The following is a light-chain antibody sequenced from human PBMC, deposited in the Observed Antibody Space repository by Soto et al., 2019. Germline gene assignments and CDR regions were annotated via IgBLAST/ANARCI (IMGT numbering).Light chain of an antibody. V-gene: IGKV3-15*01. J-gene: IGKJ5*01. CDR3: QQYNNWPPIT. CDR1: QRLRRQ. Sequence: EVVMAQSPATLSVSPGERVTLSWSASQRLRRQLAWYQQKPGQSPRLLIYGASTRATWIPARVSGSGSGTEFTLTISSLQSEDFAVYYCQQYNNWPPITFGQGTRLEIK. CDR2: GAS.